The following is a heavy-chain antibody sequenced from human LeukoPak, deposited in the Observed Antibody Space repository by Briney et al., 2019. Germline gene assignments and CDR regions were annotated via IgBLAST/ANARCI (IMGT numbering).Heavy chain of an antibody. V-gene: IGHV4-39*01. CDR1: GDSITSSGFF. J-gene: IGHJ4*02. CDR2: IYYSGST. Sequence: SETLSLTCTVSGDSITSSGFFWGWIRQPPGKGLEWIGSIYYSGSTYYNPSLKSRVTISVDTSKNQFSLKLSSVTAADTAVYYCARQVVRGARYFDYWGQGTLVTVSS. D-gene: IGHD3-10*01. CDR3: ARQVVRGARYFDY.